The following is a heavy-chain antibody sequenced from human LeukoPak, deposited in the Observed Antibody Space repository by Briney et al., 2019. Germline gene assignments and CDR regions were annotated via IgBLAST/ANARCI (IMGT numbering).Heavy chain of an antibody. Sequence: GASVKVSCKASGYTFTSYYMHWVRQAPGQGLEWMGWINPNSGGTNYAQKFQGRVTMTRDTSISTANMELSGLRSDDTAVYYCARTPTIVGATSFDSWGQGTLVTVSS. CDR3: ARTPTIVGATSFDS. CDR2: INPNSGGT. CDR1: GYTFTSYY. D-gene: IGHD1-26*01. V-gene: IGHV1-2*02. J-gene: IGHJ4*02.